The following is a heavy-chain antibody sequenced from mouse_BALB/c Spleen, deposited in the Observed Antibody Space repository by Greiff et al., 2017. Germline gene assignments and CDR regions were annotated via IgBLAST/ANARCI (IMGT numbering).Heavy chain of an antibody. Sequence: QVHVKQSGAELVKPGASVKMSCKAFGYTFTTYPIEWMKQNHGKSLEWIGNFHPYNDDTKYNEKFKGKAKLTVEKSSSTVYLELSRLTSDDSAVYYCARIYGSSYAWFAYWGQGTLVTVSA. CDR1: GYTFTTYP. CDR3: ARIYGSSYAWFAY. J-gene: IGHJ3*01. V-gene: IGHV1-47*01. CDR2: FHPYNDDT. D-gene: IGHD1-1*01.